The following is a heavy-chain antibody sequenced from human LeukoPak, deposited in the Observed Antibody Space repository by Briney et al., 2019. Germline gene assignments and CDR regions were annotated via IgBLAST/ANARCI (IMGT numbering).Heavy chain of an antibody. Sequence: SVKVSCKASGGTFSSYTISWVRQAPGQGLEWMGGIIPIFGTANYAQKFQGRVTITADESTSTAYMELSSLRSEDTAVYYCARAGDDSSAFSRFDPWGQGTLVTVSS. CDR1: GGTFSSYT. D-gene: IGHD3-22*01. CDR3: ARAGDDSSAFSRFDP. V-gene: IGHV1-69*13. CDR2: IIPIFGTA. J-gene: IGHJ5*02.